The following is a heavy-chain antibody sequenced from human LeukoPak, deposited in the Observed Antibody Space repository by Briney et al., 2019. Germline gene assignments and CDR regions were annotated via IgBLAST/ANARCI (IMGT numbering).Heavy chain of an antibody. D-gene: IGHD5-18*01. CDR2: IIPILGIA. V-gene: IGHV1-69*04. CDR1: GGTFSSYA. Sequence: SVKVSCKASGGTFSSYAISWVRQAPGQGLEWMGRIIPILGIANYAQKFQGRVTITADKSTSTAYMELSSLRSEDTAMYYCASGGDDGYDYWGQGTLVTVSS. CDR3: ASGGDDGYDY. J-gene: IGHJ4*02.